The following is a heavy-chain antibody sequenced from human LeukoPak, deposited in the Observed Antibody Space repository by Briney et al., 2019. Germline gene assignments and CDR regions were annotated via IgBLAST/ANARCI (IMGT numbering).Heavy chain of an antibody. CDR3: AREFGENAFDI. J-gene: IGHJ3*02. CDR2: ISSSSSYI. D-gene: IGHD3-10*01. V-gene: IGHV3-21*01. CDR1: GFTFSSYG. Sequence: GGSLRLSCAASGFTFSSYGMHWVRQAPGKGLEWVSSISSSSSYIYYADSVKGRFTISRDNAKNSLYLQMNSLRAEDTAVYYCAREFGENAFDIWGQGTMVTVSS.